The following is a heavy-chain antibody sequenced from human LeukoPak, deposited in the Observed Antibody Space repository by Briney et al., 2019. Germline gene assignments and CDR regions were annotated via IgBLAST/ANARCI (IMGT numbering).Heavy chain of an antibody. D-gene: IGHD4-17*01. Sequence: GGSLRLSCAASDFTFSTYNMHWVRQAPGKGLEWVSTISSNTDSYIYYANSVRGRFTISRDNSKNTLYLQMNSLRAEDTAVYYCAKDGLVAGYGDYGYFDYWGQGTLVTVSS. V-gene: IGHV3-21*04. CDR2: ISSNTDSYI. CDR3: AKDGLVAGYGDYGYFDY. J-gene: IGHJ4*02. CDR1: DFTFSTYN.